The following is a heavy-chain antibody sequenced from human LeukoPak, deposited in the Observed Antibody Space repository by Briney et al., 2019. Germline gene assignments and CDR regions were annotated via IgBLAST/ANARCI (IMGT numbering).Heavy chain of an antibody. V-gene: IGHV1-3*01. CDR3: ASSPLAVAAWYYFDY. Sequence: ASVKVSCKASGYTFTSYAMHWVRQAPGQRLEWMGWINAGNGNTKYSQKFQGRVTITRDTSASTAYMELSSLRSEDTAVYYCASSPLAVAAWYYFDYWGQGTLVTVSP. D-gene: IGHD6-19*01. CDR2: INAGNGNT. CDR1: GYTFTSYA. J-gene: IGHJ4*02.